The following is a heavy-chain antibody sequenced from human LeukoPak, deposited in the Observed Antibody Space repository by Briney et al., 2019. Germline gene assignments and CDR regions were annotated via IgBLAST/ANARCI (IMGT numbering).Heavy chain of an antibody. CDR2: IYPGDSDT. D-gene: IGHD3-3*01. J-gene: IGHJ6*02. CDR3: ARDHESGYYYYGMDV. V-gene: IGHV5-51*01. Sequence: GESLQISCNGSGYSFTSYWIGWVRQMPGKGLEWMGIIYPGDSDTRYSPSFQGQVTISADKSISTAYLQWSSLKASDTAMYYCARDHESGYYYYGMDVWGQGTTVTVSS. CDR1: GYSFTSYW.